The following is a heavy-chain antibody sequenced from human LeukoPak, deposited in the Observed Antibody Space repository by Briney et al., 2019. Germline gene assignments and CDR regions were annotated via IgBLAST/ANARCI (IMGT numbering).Heavy chain of an antibody. V-gene: IGHV3-23*01. CDR1: GFAFRAHA. D-gene: IGHD3-22*01. J-gene: IGHJ4*02. CDR2: ISGRGGSA. Sequence: GGSLRLSCVASGFAFRAHAMSWVRQAPGKGLEWVSVISGRGGSAHYADSVRGRFTISRGNSKNTLYLQMNSLRDEDTAVYYCAKDYYESSGSSLHFDYWGQGTLVTVSS. CDR3: AKDYYESSGSSLHFDY.